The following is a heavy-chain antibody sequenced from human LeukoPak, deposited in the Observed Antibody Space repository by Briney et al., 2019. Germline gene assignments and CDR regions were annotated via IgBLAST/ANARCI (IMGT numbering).Heavy chain of an antibody. V-gene: IGHV3-30*02. CDR2: IPYDGSNK. CDR1: GFTFSSYH. D-gene: IGHD6-19*01. J-gene: IGHJ3*02. Sequence: GGSLRLSCAASGFTFSSYHMNWVRQAPGKGLEWVAFIPYDGSNKYYADSVKGRFTISRDNSKNTLYLQMNSLRAEDTALYYCAKDNNGWAFDIWGQGTMVTVSS. CDR3: AKDNNGWAFDI.